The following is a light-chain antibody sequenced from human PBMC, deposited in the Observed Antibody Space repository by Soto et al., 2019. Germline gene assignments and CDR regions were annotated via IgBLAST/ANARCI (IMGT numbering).Light chain of an antibody. CDR3: QQRNNWPLT. CDR1: QSVGSF. J-gene: IGKJ4*01. Sequence: EIVLTQSPATLSLSPRERATLSCRASQSVGSFLVWYQQKPGQAPRLLIYDASNRATGIPARFSGSGSGTDFTLTISRLEPEDFALYYWQQRNNWPLTFGGGTKVEI. V-gene: IGKV3-11*01. CDR2: DAS.